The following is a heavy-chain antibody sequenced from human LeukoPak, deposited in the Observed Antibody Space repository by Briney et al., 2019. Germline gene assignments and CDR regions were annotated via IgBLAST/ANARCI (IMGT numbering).Heavy chain of an antibody. CDR3: GRVRPGDADY. CDR1: GFTFSTYW. D-gene: IGHD1-26*01. Sequence: PGWSLRLSCAASGFTFSTYWMTWIRQAPGKGLEWVASISSDGSGKYYMDSVKGRFTISRDNAKNSLFLQMNSLGAEDTAVYHCGRVRPGDADYWGQGTLVTVSS. V-gene: IGHV3-7*01. CDR2: ISSDGSGK. J-gene: IGHJ4*02.